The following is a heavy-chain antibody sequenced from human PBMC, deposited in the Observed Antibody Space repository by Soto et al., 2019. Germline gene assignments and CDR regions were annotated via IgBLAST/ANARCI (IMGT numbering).Heavy chain of an antibody. D-gene: IGHD2-15*01. CDR3: AAFGRAGGCPPGPWN. Sequence: QVVQSGAEVRKPGASVKVSCKASGYSFTTYYIHWFRQAPGLGLEWMAIINPNGGSTNSAQKFQGRVNVTRDMSASTVYMELSSLRSDDTAVYYCAAFGRAGGCPPGPWNWGRGTMVTVSS. CDR2: INPNGGST. CDR1: GYSFTTYY. V-gene: IGHV1-46*03. J-gene: IGHJ3*01.